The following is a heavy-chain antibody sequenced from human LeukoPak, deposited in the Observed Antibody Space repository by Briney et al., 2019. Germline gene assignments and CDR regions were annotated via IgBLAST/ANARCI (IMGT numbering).Heavy chain of an antibody. Sequence: SQTLSLTCAVSGGSISSGGYSWSWIRQPPGKGLEWIRYIYHSGSTYYNPSLKSRVTISVDRSKNQFSLKLSSVTAADTAVYYCASSITMVRGATGAIDYWGQGTLVTVSS. D-gene: IGHD3-10*01. J-gene: IGHJ4*02. CDR3: ASSITMVRGATGAIDY. V-gene: IGHV4-30-2*01. CDR1: GGSISSGGYS. CDR2: IYHSGST.